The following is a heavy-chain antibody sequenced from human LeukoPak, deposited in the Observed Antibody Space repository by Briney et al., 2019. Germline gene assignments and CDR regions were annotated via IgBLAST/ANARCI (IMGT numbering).Heavy chain of an antibody. V-gene: IGHV3-23*01. D-gene: IGHD1-7*01. CDR2: ISGSGGST. Sequence: GGSLRLSCAASGFTFSSYAMSWVRQAPGKGLEWVSAISGSGGSTYYADSVKGRFTISRDNSKNTLYLQMNSVRAEDTAVYYCAKEWEGRAGTTSPYYFDSWGQGTLVPVPS. J-gene: IGHJ4*02. CDR1: GFTFSSYA. CDR3: AKEWEGRAGTTSPYYFDS.